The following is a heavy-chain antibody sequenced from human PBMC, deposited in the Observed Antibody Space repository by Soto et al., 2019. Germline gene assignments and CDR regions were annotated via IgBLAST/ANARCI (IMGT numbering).Heavy chain of an antibody. CDR2: IWYDGSNK. CDR1: GFTFGSYG. Sequence: QVQLVESGGGVVQPGRSLRLSCAASGFTFGSYGMHWVRQAPGKGLEWVTIIWYDGSNKYYADSVKGRFTISRDNSKNTLYLQMNSLRAEDTAVYYCARPRAEVYFDYWGQGTLVTVSS. V-gene: IGHV3-33*01. CDR3: ARPRAEVYFDY. J-gene: IGHJ4*02.